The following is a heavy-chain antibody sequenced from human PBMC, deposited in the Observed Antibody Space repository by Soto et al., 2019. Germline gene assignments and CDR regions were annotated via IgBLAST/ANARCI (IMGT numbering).Heavy chain of an antibody. CDR3: ARQSSLKTLAAFDV. J-gene: IGHJ3*01. Sequence: QITLKESGPTLVKPTQTLTLTCTFSGFSLTTRAVGVAWIRQPPGKALEWLALIYWDDDKRYSPSLNGRLTITKDTSKNQVVLTMTNMNAVDTATYYCARQSSLKTLAAFDVWGQGTMVTVSS. V-gene: IGHV2-5*02. CDR1: GFSLTTRAVG. D-gene: IGHD2-15*01. CDR2: IYWDDDK.